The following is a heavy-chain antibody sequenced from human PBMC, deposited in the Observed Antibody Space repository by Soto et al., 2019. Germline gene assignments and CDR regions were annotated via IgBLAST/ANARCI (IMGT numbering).Heavy chain of an antibody. V-gene: IGHV3-23*01. Sequence: GGSLRLSCAASGFTFSSYAMSWVRQAPGKGLEWVSAISGSGGSAYYADSVKGRFTISRDNSKNTLYLQMNSLRAEDTAVYYCAKCPRLLLVFAAFDIWGQGTMVTVSS. D-gene: IGHD3-22*01. CDR2: ISGSGGSA. CDR3: AKCPRLLLVFAAFDI. J-gene: IGHJ3*02. CDR1: GFTFSSYA.